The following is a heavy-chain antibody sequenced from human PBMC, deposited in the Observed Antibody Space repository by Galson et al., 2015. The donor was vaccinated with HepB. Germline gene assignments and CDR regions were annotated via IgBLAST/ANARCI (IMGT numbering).Heavy chain of an antibody. J-gene: IGHJ4*02. CDR3: ARADKVMVPEYFEY. CDR2: ISIDVTKT. CDR1: GFTFSRNW. D-gene: IGHD5-18*01. V-gene: IGHV3-74*03. Sequence: SLRLSCAASGFTFSRNWMHWVRQAPGRGLEWVARISIDVTKTSYADSVKGRFTISRDNAKNTLYLQMSSLRADDTAVYFCARADKVMVPEYFEYWGQGTLVAGSS.